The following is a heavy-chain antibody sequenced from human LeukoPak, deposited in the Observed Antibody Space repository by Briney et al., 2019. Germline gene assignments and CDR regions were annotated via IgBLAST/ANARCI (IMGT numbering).Heavy chain of an antibody. CDR2: IYPGDSDT. V-gene: IGHV5-51*01. CDR1: GYSFTSYW. D-gene: IGHD3-9*01. Sequence: GESLKISCKGSGYSFTSYWIGWVRQMPGKGLEWMGIIYPGDSDTRYSPSFQGQVTISADKSISTAYLQWSSLKASDTAMYYCARLYDILTGQAMGDWFDPWGQGTLVTVSS. CDR3: ARLYDILTGQAMGDWFDP. J-gene: IGHJ5*02.